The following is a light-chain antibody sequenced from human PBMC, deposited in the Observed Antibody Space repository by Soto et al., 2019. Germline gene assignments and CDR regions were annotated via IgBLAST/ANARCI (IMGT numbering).Light chain of an antibody. Sequence: DIVLTQSPATLSLSPGERATLSSRASQSVRRDFACYQQKPGQAPRLLIYDASNRATGIPARFSGSGSGTDFTLTINSLQPEDFAVYYCQHRHNFGPGTKVDFK. CDR1: QSVRRD. V-gene: IGKV3-11*01. CDR3: QHRHN. CDR2: DAS. J-gene: IGKJ3*01.